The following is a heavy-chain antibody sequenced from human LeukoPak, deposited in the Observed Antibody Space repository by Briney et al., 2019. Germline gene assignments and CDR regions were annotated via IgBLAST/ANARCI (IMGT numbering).Heavy chain of an antibody. CDR1: GYTFTSYY. J-gene: IGHJ5*02. Sequence: ASVKVSCKASGYTFTSYYMHWVRQAPGQGLEWMGIINPSGGSTSYAQKFQGRVTMTRDTSTSTVYMELSSLRSEDTAVYYCASTLDGIAAALEFDPWGQGTLVTASS. D-gene: IGHD6-13*01. V-gene: IGHV1-46*01. CDR2: INPSGGST. CDR3: ASTLDGIAAALEFDP.